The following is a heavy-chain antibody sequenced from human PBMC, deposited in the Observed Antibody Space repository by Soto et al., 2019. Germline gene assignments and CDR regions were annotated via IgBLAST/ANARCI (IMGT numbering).Heavy chain of an antibody. CDR1: GFTFSNAW. J-gene: IGHJ6*02. CDR2: IKSKTDGGTT. Sequence: GGSLRLSCAASGFTFSNAWMSWVRQAPGKGLEWVGRIKSKTDGGTTDYAAPVKGRFTISRDDSKNTLYLQMNSLKTEDTAVYYCTTEGVVPAASQDLYYYYYGMDVWGQGTTVTVSS. CDR3: TTEGVVPAASQDLYYYYYGMDV. D-gene: IGHD2-2*01. V-gene: IGHV3-15*01.